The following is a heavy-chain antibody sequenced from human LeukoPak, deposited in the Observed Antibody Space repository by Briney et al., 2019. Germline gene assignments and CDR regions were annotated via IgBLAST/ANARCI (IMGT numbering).Heavy chain of an antibody. J-gene: IGHJ5*02. D-gene: IGHD3-22*01. CDR3: ARPYYYDCRIDP. V-gene: IGHV4-30-4*01. CDR2: MYYSGST. Sequence: PSETLSLTCTVSGGSISSGDYYWSWIRQPTGKGLEWIAYMYYSGSTYYNPSLKSRVTMSADTSKNQLSLKLSSVTAADTAVYYCARPYYYDCRIDPWGQGILVTVSS. CDR1: GGSISSGDYY.